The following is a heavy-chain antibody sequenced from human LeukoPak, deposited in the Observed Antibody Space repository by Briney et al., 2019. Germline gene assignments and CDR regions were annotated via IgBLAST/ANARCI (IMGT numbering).Heavy chain of an antibody. J-gene: IGHJ4*02. D-gene: IGHD3-10*01. Sequence: GGSLRLSCVASGFTLSVYWMTWVRQAPGKGLECVANINQDGSEKNYVDSVRGRFTISRDNAKNSLYPQMNSLRVEDTAVYYCARTYYYGSGSNDYWGQGTLVTVSS. CDR3: ARTYYYGSGSNDY. V-gene: IGHV3-7*04. CDR1: GFTLSVYW. CDR2: INQDGSEK.